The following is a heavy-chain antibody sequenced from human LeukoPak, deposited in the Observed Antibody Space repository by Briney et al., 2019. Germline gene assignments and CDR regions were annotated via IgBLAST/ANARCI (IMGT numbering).Heavy chain of an antibody. J-gene: IGHJ5*02. D-gene: IGHD1-26*01. CDR1: GYTFTSYY. Sequence: EASVKVSCKASGYTFTSYYMHRVRQAPGQGLEWMGIINPSGGSTSYAQKFQGRVTMTRDTSTSTVYMELCSLRSEDTAVYYCAREWAAWFDPWGQGTLVTVSS. CDR3: AREWAAWFDP. CDR2: INPSGGST. V-gene: IGHV1-46*01.